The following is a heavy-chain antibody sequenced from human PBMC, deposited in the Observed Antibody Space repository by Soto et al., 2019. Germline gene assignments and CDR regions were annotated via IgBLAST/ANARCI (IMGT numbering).Heavy chain of an antibody. D-gene: IGHD2-2*01. J-gene: IGHJ6*02. Sequence: GXSVKVSCKASGGTFSSYAISWVRQAPGQGLEWMGGIIPIFGTANYAQKFQGRVTITADESTSTAYMELSSLRSEDTAVYYCARGSIRYCSSTSCSLYYYYYGMDVWGQGTTVTVSS. CDR1: GGTFSSYA. CDR2: IIPIFGTA. V-gene: IGHV1-69*01. CDR3: ARGSIRYCSSTSCSLYYYYYGMDV.